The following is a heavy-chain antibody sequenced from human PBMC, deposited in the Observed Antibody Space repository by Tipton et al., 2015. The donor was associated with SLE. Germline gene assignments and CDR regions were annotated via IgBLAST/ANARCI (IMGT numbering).Heavy chain of an antibody. J-gene: IGHJ2*01. CDR2: IYSGGTT. CDR3: ARHGDYWYFDF. D-gene: IGHD7-27*01. V-gene: IGHV4-59*08. CDR1: GGSISGYY. Sequence: TLSLTCTVSGGSISGYYWSWVRQPPGKGLEWIGYIYSGGTTNYNPSLRSRVAMSVDTSQNQFSLKLSSVTAADTAVYYCARHGDYWYFDFWGRGTLVTVSS.